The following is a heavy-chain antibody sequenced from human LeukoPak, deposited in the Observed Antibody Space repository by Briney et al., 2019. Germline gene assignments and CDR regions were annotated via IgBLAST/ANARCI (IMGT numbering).Heavy chain of an antibody. CDR1: GFTFSSYA. CDR2: ISSNRGST. V-gene: IGHV3-64*01. CDR3: ARGRGIAASGPPLNYYYMDV. Sequence: GGSLRLSCAASGFTFSSYAMHWVRQAPGKGLEYVSAISSNRGSTYYANSVKGRFTISRDNSKNTLYLQMNSLRAEDTAVYYCARGRGIAASGPPLNYYYMDVWGKGTTVTVSS. J-gene: IGHJ6*03. D-gene: IGHD6-13*01.